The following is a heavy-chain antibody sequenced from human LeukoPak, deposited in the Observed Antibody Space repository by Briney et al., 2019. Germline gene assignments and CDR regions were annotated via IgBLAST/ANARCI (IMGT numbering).Heavy chain of an antibody. CDR2: ISWNSGTI. Sequence: GGSLRLSCAASGFTFDDYAMHWVRLAPGKGLEWVSGISWNSGTILYADSVRGRFTISRGNAKNSLYLQMNSLRAEDTALYYCAKAKAVAAYGRTTFDHWGQGTLVTVSS. V-gene: IGHV3-9*01. CDR3: AKAKAVAAYGRTTFDH. D-gene: IGHD6-19*01. CDR1: GFTFDDYA. J-gene: IGHJ4*02.